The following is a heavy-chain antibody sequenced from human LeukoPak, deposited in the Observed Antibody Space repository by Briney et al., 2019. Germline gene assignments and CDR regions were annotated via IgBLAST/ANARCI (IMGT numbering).Heavy chain of an antibody. J-gene: IGHJ5*02. CDR3: AKEIIVRVSPAIQEQRFDP. CDR2: FSCRGGGT. D-gene: IGHD2-2*02. CDR1: GFTFINYA. Sequence: GGSLRLSCAASGFTFINYAIGLVRQARRQGLGLVSTFSCRGGGTFYTDSVKVGFSISRDDSKNSLCLQRSRLRSEDRAGFYCAKEIIVRVSPAIQEQRFDPWGQGTPVTVSS. V-gene: IGHV3-23*01.